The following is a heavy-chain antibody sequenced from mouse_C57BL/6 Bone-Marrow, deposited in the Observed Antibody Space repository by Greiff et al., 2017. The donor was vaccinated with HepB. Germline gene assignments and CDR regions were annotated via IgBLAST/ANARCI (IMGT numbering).Heavy chain of an antibody. CDR1: GFNIKDDY. Sequence: EVQRVESGAELVRPGASVKLSCTASGFNIKDDYMHWVKQRPEQGLEWIGWIDPENGDTEYASKFQGKATITADTSSNTAYLQLSSLTSEDTAVYYCTNYYGSSFAWFAYWGQGTLVTVSA. CDR3: TNYYGSSFAWFAY. D-gene: IGHD1-1*01. V-gene: IGHV14-4*01. CDR2: IDPENGDT. J-gene: IGHJ3*01.